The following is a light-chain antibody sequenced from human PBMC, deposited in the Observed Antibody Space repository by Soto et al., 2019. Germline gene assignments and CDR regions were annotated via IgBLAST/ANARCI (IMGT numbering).Light chain of an antibody. CDR3: CSYAGSYTLYV. Sequence: QSLLTQPRSVSGSPGQSVTISCTGTSSDVGGYNYVSWYQQHPGKAPKLMIYDVSKRPSGVPDRISGSKSGNTASLTISGLQAEDEADYYCCSYAGSYTLYVFGTGTKVTVL. CDR2: DVS. J-gene: IGLJ1*01. V-gene: IGLV2-11*01. CDR1: SSDVGGYNY.